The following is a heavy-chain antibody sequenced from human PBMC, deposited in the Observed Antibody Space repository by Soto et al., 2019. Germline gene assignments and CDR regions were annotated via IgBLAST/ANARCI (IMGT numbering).Heavy chain of an antibody. J-gene: IGHJ6*02. D-gene: IGHD1-26*01. CDR3: AKVVRYSYYYGMDV. CDR1: GITFRRTA. Sequence: GASVKVSCKASGITFRRTAVQWMRQARGQRLEWIGRIVVGTGSTTYAQIVQERIAITRDMSTNTAYMELSGLRTEDTALYYCAKVVRYSYYYGMDVWGQGTTVTVSS. CDR2: IVVGTGST. V-gene: IGHV1-58*01.